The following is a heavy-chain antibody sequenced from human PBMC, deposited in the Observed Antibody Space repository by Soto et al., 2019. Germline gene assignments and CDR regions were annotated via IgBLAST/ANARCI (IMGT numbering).Heavy chain of an antibody. CDR2: ISAYNGDT. V-gene: IGHV1-18*01. CDR1: GYTFTSYG. Sequence: QVQLVQSGGEVKKPGASVKVSCKASGYTFTSYGISWVRQAPGHGRERMGWISAYNGDTDHAQKLPGRVTMTTDTSTSTAYMELRSRRSDDTAVYSCARVDYIVVVAADYWGQGTMVTVSS. D-gene: IGHD2-15*01. J-gene: IGHJ4*02. CDR3: ARVDYIVVVAADY.